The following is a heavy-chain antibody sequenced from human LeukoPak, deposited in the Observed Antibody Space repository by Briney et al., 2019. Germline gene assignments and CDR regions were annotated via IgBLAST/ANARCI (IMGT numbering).Heavy chain of an antibody. D-gene: IGHD6-13*01. CDR3: ARVGGIAAAGTVHFDY. V-gene: IGHV3-11*01. CDR2: ISITGSTI. CDR1: GFIFSDHY. Sequence: GGSLRLSCAASGFIFSDHYMSWIRQAPGKGLEWVAYISITGSTIYYADSVRGRFTISRDNAQNSLYLQMNSLRADDAAVYYCARVGGIAAAGTVHFDYWGQGILVTVSS. J-gene: IGHJ4*02.